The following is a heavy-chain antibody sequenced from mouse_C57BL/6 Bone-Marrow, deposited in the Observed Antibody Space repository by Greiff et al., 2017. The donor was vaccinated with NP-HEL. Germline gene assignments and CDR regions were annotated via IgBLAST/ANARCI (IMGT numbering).Heavy chain of an antibody. CDR2: ISSCGSYT. CDR1: GFTFSSYG. Sequence: EVMLVESGGDLVKPGGSLKLSCAASGFTFSSYGMSWVRQTPDKRLEWVATISSCGSYTYYPASVKGRFTISRDNDKNTLYLQRGSLKAEDTARDYCARQRGIRYAKECWGQGTSVTVSS. V-gene: IGHV5-6*01. J-gene: IGHJ4*01. CDR3: ARQRGIRYAKEC. D-gene: IGHD2-4*01.